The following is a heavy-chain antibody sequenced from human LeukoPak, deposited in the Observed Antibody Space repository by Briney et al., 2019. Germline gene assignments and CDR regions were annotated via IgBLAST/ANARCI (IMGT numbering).Heavy chain of an antibody. CDR3: AKPRWETHAFDI. CDR2: IYNNGNT. CDR1: GGSISTGRNY. J-gene: IGHJ3*02. D-gene: IGHD1-26*01. Sequence: SETLSLTCSVSGGSISTGRNYWSWIRQHPGKGLEWIGYIYNNGNTYYNPSLKSRTTISMYTTKNDFSLNLTSVTAADTAVYYCAKPRWETHAFDIWGQGTMVTVSS. V-gene: IGHV4-31*03.